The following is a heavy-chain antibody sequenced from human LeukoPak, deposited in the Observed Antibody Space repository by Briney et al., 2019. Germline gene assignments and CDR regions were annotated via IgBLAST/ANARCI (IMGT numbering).Heavy chain of an antibody. CDR2: IFYSGST. V-gene: IGHV4-39*07. D-gene: IGHD3-9*01. CDR1: GGSISTSNYY. J-gene: IGHJ4*02. CDR3: ARDSARYFAVHGWGY. Sequence: PSETLSLTCTVSGGSISTSNYYWGWIRQPPGKGLEWIGNIFYSGSTYYSPSLKSRVTISVDTSKNQFSLKLYSVTAADTAVCYCARDSARYFAVHGWGYWGQGTLVTVSS.